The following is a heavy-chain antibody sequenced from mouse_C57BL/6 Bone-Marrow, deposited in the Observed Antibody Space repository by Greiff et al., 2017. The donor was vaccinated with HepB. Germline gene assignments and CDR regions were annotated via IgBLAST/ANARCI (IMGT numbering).Heavy chain of an antibody. CDR1: GYTFTNYW. Sequence: VKLVESGAELVRPGTSVKMSCKASGYTFTNYWIGWAKQRPGHGLEWIGDIYPGGGYTNYNEKFKGKATLTADKSSSTAYMQFSSLTSEDSAIYYCARGYGNKTPYWYFDVWGTGTTVTVSS. CDR3: ARGYGNKTPYWYFDV. D-gene: IGHD2-1*01. J-gene: IGHJ1*03. V-gene: IGHV1-63*01. CDR2: IYPGGGYT.